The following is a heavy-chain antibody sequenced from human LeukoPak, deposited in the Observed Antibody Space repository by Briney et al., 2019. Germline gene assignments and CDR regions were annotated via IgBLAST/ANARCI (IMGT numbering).Heavy chain of an antibody. D-gene: IGHD3-10*01. CDR3: ARSLIRGATGHYYYGMDV. CDR1: GGSFSGYY. J-gene: IGHJ6*02. CDR2: INHSGTT. V-gene: IGHV4-34*01. Sequence: SETLSLTCAVYGGSFSGYYWSWICQPPGQGLEWIGEINHSGTTNYNPSLRSRVTISGDTSKKQFSLKVTSVTAADTAVYYCARSLIRGATGHYYYGMDVWGQGTPVTVS.